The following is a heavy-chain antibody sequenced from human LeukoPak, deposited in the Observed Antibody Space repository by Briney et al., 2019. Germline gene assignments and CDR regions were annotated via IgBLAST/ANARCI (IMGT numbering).Heavy chain of an antibody. V-gene: IGHV3-21*01. D-gene: IGHD1-7*01. CDR3: ARRTFPNDAFDV. CDR2: ISGSGSDI. CDR1: GFTFSTFS. Sequence: GGSLRLSCAASGFTFSTFSMNWVRQTPGKGLEWVSAISGSGSDIYYADSVKGRFTISRDNPKRSLYLQMNSLRAEDTTVYYCARRTFPNDAFDVWGQGTVVTVSS. J-gene: IGHJ3*01.